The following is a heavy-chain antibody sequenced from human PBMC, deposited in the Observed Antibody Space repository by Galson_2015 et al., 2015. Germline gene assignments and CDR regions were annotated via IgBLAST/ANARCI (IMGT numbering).Heavy chain of an antibody. D-gene: IGHD5-24*01. J-gene: IGHJ3*02. CDR2: IIPIFGTA. CDR3: AREITEPPAVGRDGYNESLWAFDI. CDR1: GGTFSSYA. V-gene: IGHV1-69*13. Sequence: SVKVSCKASGGTFSSYAISWVRQAPGQGLEWMGGIIPIFGTANYAQKFQGRVTITADESTSTAYMELSSLRSEDTAVYYCAREITEPPAVGRDGYNESLWAFDIWGQGTMVTVSS.